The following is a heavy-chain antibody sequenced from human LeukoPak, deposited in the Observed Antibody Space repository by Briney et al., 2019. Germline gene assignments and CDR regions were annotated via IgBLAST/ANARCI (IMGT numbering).Heavy chain of an antibody. J-gene: IGHJ4*02. Sequence: GGSLRLSCAASGFTFSSYSMNWVRQAPGKGLEWVSSISSSSSYKYYADSVKGRFTVSRDNAKNSLYLQMNSLRAEDTAVYYCAVLCSGGSCYISDYWGRGTLVTVSS. CDR2: ISSSSSYK. CDR3: AVLCSGGSCYISDY. V-gene: IGHV3-21*01. CDR1: GFTFSSYS. D-gene: IGHD2-15*01.